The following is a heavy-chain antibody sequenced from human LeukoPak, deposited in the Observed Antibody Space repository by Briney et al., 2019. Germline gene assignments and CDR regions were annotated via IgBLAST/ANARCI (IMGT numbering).Heavy chain of an antibody. J-gene: IGHJ3*02. CDR3: AREGSLSSSDAFDI. D-gene: IGHD6-6*01. Sequence: GGSLRLSCAASGFTFSNYEMHWVRLVLGKGLEWVSAIGIAGNTFYAGSVKGRFTISRENAKNSFHLQMNGLGAGDTAVCYCAREGSLSSSDAFDIWGQGTMVTVSS. V-gene: IGHV3-13*01. CDR1: GFTFSNYE. CDR2: IGIAGNT.